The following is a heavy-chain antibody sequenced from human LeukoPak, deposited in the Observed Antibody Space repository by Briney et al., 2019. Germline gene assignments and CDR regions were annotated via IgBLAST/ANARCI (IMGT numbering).Heavy chain of an antibody. CDR2: IWYDGGNK. V-gene: IGHV3-33*01. Sequence: GGSLRLSCAASGFTFSSYGMHWVRQAPGKGLEWVAVIWYDGGNKYYADSVKGRFTVSRDNSKSTLYLQMDSLRGEDTAVYYCARDKAGNAEYFQHWGQGTLATVSS. D-gene: IGHD1-1*01. CDR3: ARDKAGNAEYFQH. CDR1: GFTFSSYG. J-gene: IGHJ1*01.